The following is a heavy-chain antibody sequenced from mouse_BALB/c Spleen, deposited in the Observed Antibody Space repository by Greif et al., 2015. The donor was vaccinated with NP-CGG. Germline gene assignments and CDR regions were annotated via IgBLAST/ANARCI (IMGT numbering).Heavy chain of an antibody. J-gene: IGHJ1*01. V-gene: IGHV14-4*02. CDR2: IDPENGDT. D-gene: IGHD1-1*01. CDR1: GFNIKDYY. CDR3: TYGSSPYWYFDV. Sequence: VQLQQSGAELVRSGASVKLSCTASGFNIKDYYMHWVKQRPEQGLEWIGWIDPENGDTEYAPKFQGKATMTADTSSNTAYLQLSSLASEDTAVYYCTYGSSPYWYFDVWAQGPRSPSPQ.